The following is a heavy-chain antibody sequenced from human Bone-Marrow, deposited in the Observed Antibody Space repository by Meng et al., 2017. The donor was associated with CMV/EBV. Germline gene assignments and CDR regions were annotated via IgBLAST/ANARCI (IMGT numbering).Heavy chain of an antibody. CDR2: IYHSGST. D-gene: IGHD2-15*01. CDR1: GYSISSGYY. CDR3: AGGAADHYYYYYGMDV. Sequence: SETLSLTCTVSGYSISSGYYWGWIRQPPGKGLEWIGSIYHSGSTYYNPSLKSRVTISVDTSKNQFSLKLSSVTAADTAVYYCAGGAADHYYYYYGMDVWGQATTVTVSS. J-gene: IGHJ6*02. V-gene: IGHV4-38-2*02.